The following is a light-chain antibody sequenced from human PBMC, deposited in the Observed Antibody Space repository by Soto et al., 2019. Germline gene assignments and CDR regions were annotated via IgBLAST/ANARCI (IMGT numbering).Light chain of an antibody. Sequence: EIVMTQSPATLSVSPGERSTLSCRASQSVSNSLAWYQQKPGQAPRLLIYHASTRAPGIPARFSGSGSGTEVTLTLRSLQSEKSAVYYCQHYNESTLTFRGGTKVAI. CDR1: QSVSNS. J-gene: IGKJ4*01. V-gene: IGKV3-15*01. CDR3: QHYNESTLT. CDR2: HAS.